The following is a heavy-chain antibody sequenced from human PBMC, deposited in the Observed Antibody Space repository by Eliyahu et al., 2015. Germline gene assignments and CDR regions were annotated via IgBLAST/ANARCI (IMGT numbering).Heavy chain of an antibody. Sequence: QVQLVQSGAEVKKPGASVKVSCKASGYTXTXYXIXWVRQAPGQGLEWMGWISAYNGNTNYAQKLQGRVTMTTDTSTSTAYMELRSLRSDDTAVYYCARDISSGPFYYYYYGMDVWGQGTTVTVSS. CDR2: ISAYNGNT. CDR3: ARDISSGPFYYYYYGMDV. D-gene: IGHD6-19*01. J-gene: IGHJ6*02. CDR1: GYTXTXYX. V-gene: IGHV1-18*01.